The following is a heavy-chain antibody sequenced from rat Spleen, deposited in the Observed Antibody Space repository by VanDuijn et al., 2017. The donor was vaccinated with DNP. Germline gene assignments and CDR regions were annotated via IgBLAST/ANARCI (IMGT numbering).Heavy chain of an antibody. J-gene: IGHJ2*01. Sequence: QVQLRESGPGLVQPSQTLSLTCTVSGFSLMDYCLHWVRQPPGKGLEWMGRVKFDGDPSYNSDLKSRLSISRDTSKSQVFLKINSLQTEDTAIYYCARDRDFGGYSELRYWGQGVLVTVSS. CDR3: ARDRDFGGYSELRY. V-gene: IGHV2S30*01. CDR1: GFSLMDYC. CDR2: VKFDGDP. D-gene: IGHD1-11*01.